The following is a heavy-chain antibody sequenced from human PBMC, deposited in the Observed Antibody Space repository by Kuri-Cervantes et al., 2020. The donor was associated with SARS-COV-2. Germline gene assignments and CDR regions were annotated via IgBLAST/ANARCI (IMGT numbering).Heavy chain of an antibody. CDR2: ISGSGGST. D-gene: IGHD6-13*01. Sequence: LSLTCAASGFAFSDYCMSWIRQAPGKGLEWVSAISGSGGSTYYADSVKGRFTISRDNSKNTLYLQMNSLRAEDTAVYYCAKSRWQQLSWLDYWGQGTLVTVSS. CDR3: AKSRWQQLSWLDY. J-gene: IGHJ4*02. CDR1: GFAFSDYC. V-gene: IGHV3-23*01.